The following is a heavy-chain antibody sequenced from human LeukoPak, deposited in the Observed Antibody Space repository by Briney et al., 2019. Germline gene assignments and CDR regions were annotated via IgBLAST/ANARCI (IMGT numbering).Heavy chain of an antibody. CDR2: IYPGDSDT. Sequence: GDSLKISCKGSGYSFTGYWIGWVRQMPGKGLEWMGIIYPGDSDTRYSPSFQGQVTLSADKSISTAYLQWSSLQASDTAIYYCARGVGVRRSKKYVKWGRRTRVSVS. CDR3: ARGVGVRRSKKYVK. J-gene: IGHJ4*02. CDR1: GYSFTGYW. V-gene: IGHV5-51*01. D-gene: IGHD1-26*01.